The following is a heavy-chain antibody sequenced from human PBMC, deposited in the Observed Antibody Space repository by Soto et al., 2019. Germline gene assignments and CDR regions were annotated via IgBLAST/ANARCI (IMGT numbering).Heavy chain of an antibody. V-gene: IGHV4-30-4*08. CDR1: GDSITSGYYH. J-gene: IGHJ6*02. CDR2: IHHSGSI. D-gene: IGHD3-10*01. Sequence: SETLSLTCTVSGDSITSGYYHWTWIRQSPGKGLEWIGYIHHSGSILYNPSLKSRVTISVDTSKTQFSLHLTSVTAADKAVYLCARADDGVDSLDVWGQGTTVTVSS. CDR3: ARADDGVDSLDV.